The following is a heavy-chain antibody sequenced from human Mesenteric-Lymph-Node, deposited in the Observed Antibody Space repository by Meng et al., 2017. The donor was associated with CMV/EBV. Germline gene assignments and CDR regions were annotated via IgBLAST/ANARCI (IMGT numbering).Heavy chain of an antibody. CDR1: GLTFSMYW. CDR2: IKQDGSEK. J-gene: IGHJ4*02. D-gene: IGHD3-22*01. Sequence: GGSLRLSCAASGLTFSMYWMSWVRQAPGKGLEWVANIKQDGSEKNYVDSVKGRFTISRDNAKSSLYLQMNSLRAEDTAVYYCARDVAYYDGEFNDYWGRGALVTVSS. V-gene: IGHV3-7*01. CDR3: ARDVAYYDGEFNDY.